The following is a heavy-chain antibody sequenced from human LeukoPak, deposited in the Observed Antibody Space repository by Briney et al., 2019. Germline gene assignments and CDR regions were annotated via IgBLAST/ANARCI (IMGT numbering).Heavy chain of an antibody. V-gene: IGHV1-58*01. J-gene: IGHJ4*02. D-gene: IGHD1-26*01. CDR3: TTAGLMNLAATDY. CDR1: GFTFTSSA. CDR2: IVVGSGNT. Sequence: ASVKVSCKASGFTFTSSAVQWVRQARGQRLEWIGWIVVGSGNTNYAQKFQERVTITRDMSTSTAYMELNSLKTEDTAVYYCTTAGLMNLAATDYWGQGTLVTVSS.